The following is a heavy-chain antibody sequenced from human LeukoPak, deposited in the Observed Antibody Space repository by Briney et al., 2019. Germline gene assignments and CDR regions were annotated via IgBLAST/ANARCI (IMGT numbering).Heavy chain of an antibody. CDR1: GVSFRSSG. D-gene: IGHD3-10*01. CDR3: AKWGAQSGNYRAVDC. CDR2: INGEGGSR. V-gene: IGHV3-23*01. Sequence: TLTLSCAVSGVSFRSSGMGWIWQTRSQWLDFVSAINGEGGSRYKAVTVKRRFIISTDNAKNHLFLHMNSQSREDTAIYYCAKWGAQSGNYRAVDCWGRGTLVTVS. J-gene: IGHJ4*01.